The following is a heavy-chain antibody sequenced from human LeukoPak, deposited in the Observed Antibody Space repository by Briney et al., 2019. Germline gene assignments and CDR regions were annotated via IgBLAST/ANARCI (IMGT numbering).Heavy chain of an antibody. CDR2: VNPDSGGI. V-gene: IGHV1-2*06. Sequence: ASVKVSCKASGYTFTDNYIHWVRQAPGQGLEWMGRVNPDSGGINYAQKFQGRVTMTRDTSINTAFVELRRLRSDDTATYYCARAQNYQDRSGYSDDTFDVWGHGKMITVSS. J-gene: IGHJ3*01. CDR3: ARAQNYQDRSGYSDDTFDV. CDR1: GYTFTDNY. D-gene: IGHD3-22*01.